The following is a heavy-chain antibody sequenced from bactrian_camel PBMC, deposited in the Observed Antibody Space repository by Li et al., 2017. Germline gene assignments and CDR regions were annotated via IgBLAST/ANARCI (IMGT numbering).Heavy chain of an antibody. CDR2: LDKNVYGGT. Sequence: HVQLVESGGGSVQAGGSLRLSCASSDYSFSRYWAWFRQAPGKEREGIAVLDKNVYGGTRYEDSVRGRFTISRDIAKNTLYLQMNSLKPEDSAMYYCAAERTSGDWCQAGSWAHVNFDDWGQGTQVTVS. CDR1: DYSFSRYW. D-gene: IGHD7*01. V-gene: IGHV3S6*01. CDR3: AAERTSGDWCQAGSWAHVNFDD. J-gene: IGHJ6*01.